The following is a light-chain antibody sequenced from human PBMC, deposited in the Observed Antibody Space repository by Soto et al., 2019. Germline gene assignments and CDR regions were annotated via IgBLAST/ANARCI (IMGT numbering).Light chain of an antibody. CDR3: QQYGTSPET. CDR1: QTVSSNF. CDR2: GAS. J-gene: IGKJ1*01. V-gene: IGKV3-20*01. Sequence: EMVLTQSPDTLSLSPGERATPSCRASQTVSSNFLAWYQQRPGQAPRLLIYGASSRATGIPDRFSGSGSGTDFTLTISRLEPEDLAVYYCQQYGTSPETFGQGTKVDIK.